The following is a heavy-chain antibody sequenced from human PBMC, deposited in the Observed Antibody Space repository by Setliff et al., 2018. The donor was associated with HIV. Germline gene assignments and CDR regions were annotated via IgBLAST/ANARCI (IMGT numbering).Heavy chain of an antibody. Sequence: GGSLRLSCAASGFTFCYYGMHWVRQAPGKGLDWVAFIPYDGSNKYYGDSVKGRFTISRDNAKNSLYLQMNSLTAQDTAVYYCARDVSWRVRTYIDYWGQGSRVTVSS. J-gene: IGHJ4*02. V-gene: IGHV3-33*05. CDR3: ARDVSWRVRTYIDY. D-gene: IGHD3-3*01. CDR2: IPYDGSNK. CDR1: GFTFCYYG.